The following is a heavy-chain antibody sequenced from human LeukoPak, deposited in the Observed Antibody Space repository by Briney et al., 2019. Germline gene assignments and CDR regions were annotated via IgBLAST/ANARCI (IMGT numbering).Heavy chain of an antibody. V-gene: IGHV4-30-4*01. CDR2: IYYSGST. CDR1: GGSISSGDYY. J-gene: IGHJ4*02. Sequence: SETLSLTCTVSGGSISSGDYYWSWIRQPPGKGLEWIGYIYYSGSTYYNPSLKSRVTISVGTSKNQFSLKLSSVTAADTAVYYCAREGTMVRGVIPLGFDYWGQGTLVTVSS. D-gene: IGHD3-10*01. CDR3: AREGTMVRGVIPLGFDY.